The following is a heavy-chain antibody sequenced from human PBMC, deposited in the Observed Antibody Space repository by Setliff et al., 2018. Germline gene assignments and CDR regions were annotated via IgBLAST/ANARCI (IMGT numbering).Heavy chain of an antibody. CDR3: ARVRMVQGYYEFDY. CDR1: GDSIGRGGFH. V-gene: IGHV4-61*02. Sequence: TSETLSLTCTVSGDSIGRGGFHWSWVRQPAGKGLEWIGRIDTSGRTQYNLALKSRVTISIDMSKNQFSLKVTSVTAADTAVYYCARVRMVQGYYEFDYWGQGTLVTVSS. D-gene: IGHD3-10*01. J-gene: IGHJ4*02. CDR2: IDTSGRT.